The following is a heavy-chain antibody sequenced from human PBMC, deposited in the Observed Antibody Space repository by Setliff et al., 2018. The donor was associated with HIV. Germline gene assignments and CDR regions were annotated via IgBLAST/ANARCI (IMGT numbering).Heavy chain of an antibody. D-gene: IGHD2-15*01. J-gene: IGHJ4*02. CDR2: VIPSTGDT. CDR1: GYTFTSYY. V-gene: IGHV1-46*01. Sequence: ASVKVSCKASGYTFTSYYIHWVRQAPGQGLEWMGIVIPSTGDTNYAQNFQGRVTRTRDTSTNTVYMDLSSLKSEDTAVYYCVREARGGYFDYWGQGTLVTVSS. CDR3: VREARGGYFDY.